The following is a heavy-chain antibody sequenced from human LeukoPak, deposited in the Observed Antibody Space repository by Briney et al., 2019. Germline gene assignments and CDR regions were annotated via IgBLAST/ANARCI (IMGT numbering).Heavy chain of an antibody. CDR2: IYYSGST. J-gene: IGHJ4*02. CDR1: GGSISSGGYY. CDR3: ARAAAAAMIMYYFDY. D-gene: IGHD2-2*01. V-gene: IGHV4-31*03. Sequence: SETLSLTCTVSGGSISSGGYYWSWIRQHPGKGLEWIGHIYYSGSTYYNPSLKSRVTISVDTSKNQFSLKLSSVTAADTAVYYCARAAAAAMIMYYFDYWGQGTLVTVSS.